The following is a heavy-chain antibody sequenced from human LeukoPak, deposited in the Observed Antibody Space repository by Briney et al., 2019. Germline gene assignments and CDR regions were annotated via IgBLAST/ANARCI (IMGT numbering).Heavy chain of an antibody. D-gene: IGHD3-3*01. V-gene: IGHV1-2*02. CDR3: ARDLFPYYDFWSGRYAFDI. CDR2: INPNSGGT. CDR1: GYTFTGYY. Sequence: ASVKVSCKASGYTFTGYYMHWVRQAPGQGLEWMGWINPNSGGTNYAQKFQGRVTMTRDTSISTAYVELSRLRSDDTAVYYCARDLFPYYDFWSGRYAFDIWGQGTMVTVSS. J-gene: IGHJ3*02.